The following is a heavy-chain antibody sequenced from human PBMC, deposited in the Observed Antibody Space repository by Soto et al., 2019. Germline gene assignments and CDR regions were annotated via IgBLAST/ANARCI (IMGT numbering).Heavy chain of an antibody. CDR3: ARVPRKRVGELLARDY. V-gene: IGHV1-18*01. J-gene: IGHJ4*02. D-gene: IGHD3-10*01. Sequence: GASVKVSCKASGYTFTSYGISWVRQAPGQRLEWMGWISAYNGNTNYAQKLQGRVTMTTNTSTSTAYMELRSLRSDDTAVYYCARVPRKRVGELLARDYWGQGTLVPVSS. CDR2: ISAYNGNT. CDR1: GYTFTSYG.